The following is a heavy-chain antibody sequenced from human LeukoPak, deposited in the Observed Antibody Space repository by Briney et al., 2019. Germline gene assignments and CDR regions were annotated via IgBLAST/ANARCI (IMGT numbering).Heavy chain of an antibody. CDR1: GFTFSSYD. D-gene: IGHD6-13*01. CDR2: IGTAGDT. CDR3: ARGSVYSSSWYGDFDY. J-gene: IGHJ4*02. Sequence: PGGSLRLSCAASGFTFSSYDMHWVRQATGKGLEWVSAIGTAGDTYYPGSVKGRFTISRENAKNSLYLQMNSLRAGDTAVYYCARGSVYSSSWYGDFDYWGQGTLVTVSS. V-gene: IGHV3-13*01.